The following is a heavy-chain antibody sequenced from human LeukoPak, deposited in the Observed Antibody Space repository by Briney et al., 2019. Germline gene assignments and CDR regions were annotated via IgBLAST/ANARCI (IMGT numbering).Heavy chain of an antibody. CDR1: GYTFTGYY. V-gene: IGHV1-2*02. CDR2: INPNSGGT. CDR3: ARVSGSSWYFDY. J-gene: IGHJ4*02. Sequence: ASVKVSCKASGYTFTGYYMHWVRQAPGQGLEWMGWINPNSGGTNYAQKFQGRVTMTRDTSISTAYMELSRLRSDDTAVYYCARVSGSSWYFDYRGQGTLVTVSS. D-gene: IGHD6-13*01.